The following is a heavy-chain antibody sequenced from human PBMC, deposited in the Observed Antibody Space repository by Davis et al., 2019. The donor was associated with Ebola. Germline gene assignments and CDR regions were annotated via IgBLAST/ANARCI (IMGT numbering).Heavy chain of an antibody. CDR2: ISSGGRTI. D-gene: IGHD2-8*01. CDR1: GFTFSSNT. J-gene: IGHJ2*01. CDR3: ATVRGVCTDGVCSPYWYFDL. V-gene: IGHV3-48*02. Sequence: GESLKISCAASGFTFSSNTMPWVRQAPGKGLEWVSYISSGGRTIYYADSVKGRFTISRDNAKKSLYLQMSSLRDEDTAVYYCATVRGVCTDGVCSPYWYFDLWGRGTLVTVSS.